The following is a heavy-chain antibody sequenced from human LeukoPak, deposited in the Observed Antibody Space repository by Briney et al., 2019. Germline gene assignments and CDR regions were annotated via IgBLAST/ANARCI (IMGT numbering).Heavy chain of an antibody. J-gene: IGHJ4*02. Sequence: PSETLSLTCTVSGYSISSGYYWGWIRQPPGKGLEWIGSIYHSGRTYYNPSLKSRVTISVDTSKNQFSLKLSSVTAADTAVYYCARLEGGCDYWGQGTLVTVSS. V-gene: IGHV4-38-2*02. D-gene: IGHD1-1*01. CDR1: GYSISSGYY. CDR2: IYHSGRT. CDR3: ARLEGGCDY.